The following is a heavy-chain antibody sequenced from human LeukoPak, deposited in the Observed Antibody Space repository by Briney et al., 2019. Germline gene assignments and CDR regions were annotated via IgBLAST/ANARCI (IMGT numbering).Heavy chain of an antibody. CDR2: INPNSGGT. CDR1: GYTFTGYY. D-gene: IGHD3-22*01. CDR3: ARVAMVRWLPRLHYFDY. V-gene: IGHV1-2*02. J-gene: IGHJ4*02. Sequence: ASVKVSCKASGYTFTGYYMHWVRQAPGQGLEWMGWINPNSGGTNYAQKFQGRVTMTRDTSISTAYMELSRLRSDDTAVYYCARVAMVRWLPRLHYFDYWGQGTLVTVSS.